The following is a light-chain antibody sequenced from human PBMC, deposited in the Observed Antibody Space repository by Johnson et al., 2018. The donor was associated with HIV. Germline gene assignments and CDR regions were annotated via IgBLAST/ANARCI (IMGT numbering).Light chain of an antibody. J-gene: IGLJ1*01. Sequence: QSALTQPPSVSAAPGQKVTISCSGSSSNIGNNYVSWYQQLPGTAPKLLIYENNKRPSGIPDRFSGSKSGTSATLGITGLQTGDEAEYYCGTCDSALSAGVFGTGTNGTVL. CDR2: ENN. CDR1: SSNIGNNY. V-gene: IGLV1-51*02. CDR3: GTCDSALSAGV.